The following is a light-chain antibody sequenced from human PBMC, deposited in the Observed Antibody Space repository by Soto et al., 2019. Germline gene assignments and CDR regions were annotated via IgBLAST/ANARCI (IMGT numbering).Light chain of an antibody. CDR2: AAS. V-gene: IGKV3-15*01. CDR1: QSVGSN. J-gene: IGKJ5*01. Sequence: VMTQSPATLSLSPGETATLSCRASQSVGSNLAWYQKKPGQAPRLLIYAASTRATGTPARFSGSGSGTEFTLTISSLQSEDFAVYYCQQYNNWSFGQGTRLEIK. CDR3: QQYNNWS.